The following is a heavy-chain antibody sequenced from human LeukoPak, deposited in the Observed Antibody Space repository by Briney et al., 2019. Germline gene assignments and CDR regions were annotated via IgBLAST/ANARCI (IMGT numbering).Heavy chain of an antibody. J-gene: IGHJ3*02. CDR3: ARARLPATAYDAFDI. D-gene: IGHD2-2*01. CDR2: IIPILGIA. Sequence: ASVKVSFKASGGTFSSYAISWVRQAPGQGLEWMGGIIPILGIANYAQKFQGRVTITADKSTSTAYMELSSLRSEDTAVYYCARARLPATAYDAFDIWGQGTMVTVSS. CDR1: GGTFSSYA. V-gene: IGHV1-69*10.